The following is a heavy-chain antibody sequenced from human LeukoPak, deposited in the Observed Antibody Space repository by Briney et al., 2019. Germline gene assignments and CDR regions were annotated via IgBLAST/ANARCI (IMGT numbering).Heavy chain of an antibody. J-gene: IGHJ4*02. Sequence: PGGSLRLSCAASGFTFSSYSMNWVRQAPGQGLEWVSYISSSSSTIYYSDSVKGRFTISRDNANNSLYLQMNSLRAEDTAVYYCARDSPDYDLWSGYPQFDYWGQGTLVTVSS. CDR3: ARDSPDYDLWSGYPQFDY. CDR1: GFTFSSYS. V-gene: IGHV3-48*01. CDR2: ISSSSSTI. D-gene: IGHD3-3*01.